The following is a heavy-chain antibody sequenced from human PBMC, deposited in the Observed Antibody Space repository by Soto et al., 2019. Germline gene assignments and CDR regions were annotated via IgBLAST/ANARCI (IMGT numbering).Heavy chain of an antibody. J-gene: IGHJ5*02. CDR2: IRTIRDT. CDR3: ARGRSNQYESSPPPKFDP. D-gene: IGHD2-8*01. Sequence: GSPTLLRSGAGFTFTTNDLHRVRQATGKGLQCVSAIRTIRDTYYLDSVKGRFTISRENAKSSVYLQMNSLRAGDTAVYYCARGRSNQYESSPPPKFDPWGRGTLVTVSS. V-gene: IGHV3-13*01. CDR1: GFTFTTND.